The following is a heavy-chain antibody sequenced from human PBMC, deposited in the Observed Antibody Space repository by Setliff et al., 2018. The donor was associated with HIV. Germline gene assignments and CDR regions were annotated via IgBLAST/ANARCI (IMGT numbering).Heavy chain of an antibody. D-gene: IGHD3-22*01. CDR2: IYTSGST. J-gene: IGHJ3*02. Sequence: SETLSLTCTVSGGSISSGSYYWSWIRQPAGKGLEWIGHIYTSGSTNYNPSLKSRVTISVDTSKNQFSLKLSSVTAADASVYYCAEGTLRNYYDSSALPLHDAFDIWGQGTMVTVS. CDR1: GGSISSGSYY. V-gene: IGHV4-61*09. CDR3: AEGTLRNYYDSSALPLHDAFDI.